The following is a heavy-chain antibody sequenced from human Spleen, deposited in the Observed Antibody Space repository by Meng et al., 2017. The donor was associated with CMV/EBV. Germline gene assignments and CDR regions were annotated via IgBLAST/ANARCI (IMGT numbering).Heavy chain of an antibody. CDR3: ARYIWSDY. V-gene: IGHV3-7*01. CDR2: IKQDGSEK. Sequence: GESLKISCAASGFTFGRYWMNWVRQAPGKGLEWVANIKQDGSEKHYVDSVEGRFTISRDNAKNTLYLQMNSLRAEDTAVYYCARYIWSDYWGQGTLVTVSS. J-gene: IGHJ4*02. CDR1: GFTFGRYW. D-gene: IGHD3-3*01.